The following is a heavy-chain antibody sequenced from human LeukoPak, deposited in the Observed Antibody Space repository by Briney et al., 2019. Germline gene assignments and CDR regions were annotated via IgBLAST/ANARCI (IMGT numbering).Heavy chain of an antibody. CDR3: ARFLGRTVTGSYFQH. Sequence: GESLKISCKGSGYSFTSYWIGWVRQMPGKGLEWMGIIYPGDSDTRYSPSFQGQVTTSADKSISTAYLQWSSLKASDTAMYYCARFLGRTVTGSYFQHWGQGTLVTVSS. CDR2: IYPGDSDT. D-gene: IGHD4-17*01. J-gene: IGHJ1*01. V-gene: IGHV5-51*01. CDR1: GYSFTSYW.